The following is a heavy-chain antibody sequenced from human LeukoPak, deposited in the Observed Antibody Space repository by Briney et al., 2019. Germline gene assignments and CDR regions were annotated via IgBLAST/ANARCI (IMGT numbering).Heavy chain of an antibody. CDR1: GFTFSSYA. D-gene: IGHD2-2*01. V-gene: IGHV3-23*01. J-gene: IGHJ4*02. CDR3: AETHLQYHSADY. Sequence: PGGSLRLSCAASGFTFSSYAMSWVRQAPGKGLEWVSAISGSGGSAYYADSVKGRFTISRDNSKNTLYLQMNSLRAEDTAVYYCAETHLQYHSADYWGQGTLVTVSS. CDR2: ISGSGGSA.